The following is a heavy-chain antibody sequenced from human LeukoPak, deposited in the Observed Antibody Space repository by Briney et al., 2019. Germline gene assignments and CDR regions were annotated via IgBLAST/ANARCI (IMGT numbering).Heavy chain of an antibody. J-gene: IGHJ6*03. D-gene: IGHD3-3*01. V-gene: IGHV1-69*02. Sequence: ASVKVSCKASGGTFSSYTISWVRQAPGQGLEWMGRIIPILGIANYAQKFQGRVTITADNSTRTAYMELSSLRSEDTAAYYCARLPRYYDFWSGYYGGSYMDVWGKGTTVTVSS. CDR1: GGTFSSYT. CDR3: ARLPRYYDFWSGYYGGSYMDV. CDR2: IIPILGIA.